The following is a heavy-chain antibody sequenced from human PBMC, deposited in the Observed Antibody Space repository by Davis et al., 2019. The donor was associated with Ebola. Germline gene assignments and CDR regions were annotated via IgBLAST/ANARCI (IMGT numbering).Heavy chain of an antibody. CDR3: ARHDSNGNYYHAFDI. Sequence: GESLKISCAASGFTFSSYWMHWVRQAPGKGLEWVAHIRQDGNDKYYVDSVKGRFTISRDNAKKSLYLQMNSLRVEDTALYYCARHDSNGNYYHAFDIWGQGTMVTVSS. D-gene: IGHD3-22*01. J-gene: IGHJ3*02. CDR1: GFTFSSYW. CDR2: IRQDGNDK. V-gene: IGHV3-7*03.